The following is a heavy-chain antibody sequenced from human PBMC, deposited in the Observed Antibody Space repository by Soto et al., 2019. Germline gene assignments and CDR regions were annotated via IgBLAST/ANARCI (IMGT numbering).Heavy chain of an antibody. Sequence: GGSLRLSCAASGFTFDDYAMHWVRQAPGKGLEWVSGISWNSGSIGYADSVKGRFTISRDNAKNSLYLQMNSLRAEDTALYYCAKDISESSGLDHWGQGTLVTVSS. J-gene: IGHJ4*02. CDR1: GFTFDDYA. D-gene: IGHD6-19*01. V-gene: IGHV3-9*01. CDR2: ISWNSGSI. CDR3: AKDISESSGLDH.